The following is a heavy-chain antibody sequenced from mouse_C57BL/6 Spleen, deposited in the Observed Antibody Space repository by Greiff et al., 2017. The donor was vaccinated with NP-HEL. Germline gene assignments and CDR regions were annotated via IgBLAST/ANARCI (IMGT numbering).Heavy chain of an antibody. D-gene: IGHD1-1*01. CDR2: ISDGGSYT. J-gene: IGHJ3*01. Sequence: DVMLVESGGGLVKPGGSLKLSCAASGFTFSSYAMSWVRQTPEKRLEWVATISDGGSYTYYPDNVKGRFTISRDNAKNNLYLQMSHLKSEDTAMYYCARERGYYGSSTWFAYWGQGTLVTVSA. CDR1: GFTFSSYA. V-gene: IGHV5-4*01. CDR3: ARERGYYGSSTWFAY.